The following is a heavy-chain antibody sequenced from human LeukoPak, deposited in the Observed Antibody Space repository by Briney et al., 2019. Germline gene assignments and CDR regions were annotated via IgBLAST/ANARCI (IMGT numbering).Heavy chain of an antibody. CDR1: GDSIRSGTYS. J-gene: IGHJ4*02. Sequence: KPSETLSLTCSVPGDSIRSGTYSWGWIRQPPGKGLEWIGSISYTGSTYYNPSLKSRVTISVDTSKNQFPLKMSSVTAADTAVYYCARHAGGIAASGTRPFDYWGQGTLVTVSS. CDR3: ARHAGGIAASGTRPFDY. CDR2: ISYTGST. V-gene: IGHV4-39*01. D-gene: IGHD6-13*01.